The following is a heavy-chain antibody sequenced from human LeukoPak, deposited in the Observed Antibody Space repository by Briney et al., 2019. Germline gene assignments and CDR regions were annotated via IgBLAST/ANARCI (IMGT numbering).Heavy chain of an antibody. CDR2: IKQDGSEK. CDR1: GFSFSSHW. Sequence: GGSLRLSCAASGFSFSSHWMSSVCQTPGKGLERVANIKQDGSEKYYVDSVKGRFTISRDNAKNSLYLQMNSLRAEDTAVYHCARAGLKSGYYSHDYWGQGTPVTVSS. J-gene: IGHJ4*02. V-gene: IGHV3-7*01. D-gene: IGHD3-3*01. CDR3: ARAGLKSGYYSHDY.